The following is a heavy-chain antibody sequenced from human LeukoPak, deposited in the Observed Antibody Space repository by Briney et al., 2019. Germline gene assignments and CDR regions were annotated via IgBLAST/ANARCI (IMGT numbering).Heavy chain of an antibody. J-gene: IGHJ4*02. CDR1: GFTFSSYA. Sequence: SGGSLRLSCAASGFTFSSYAMHWVRQAPGKGLEGVAVISYDGSNKYYADSVKGRFTISRDNSKNTLYLQMNSLRAEDTAVYYCASVALYYADDFDYWGQGTLVTVSS. D-gene: IGHD2-2*01. V-gene: IGHV3-30-3*01. CDR2: ISYDGSNK. CDR3: ASVALYYADDFDY.